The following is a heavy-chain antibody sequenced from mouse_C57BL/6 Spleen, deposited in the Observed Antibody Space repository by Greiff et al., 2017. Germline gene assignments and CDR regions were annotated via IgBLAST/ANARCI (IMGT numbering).Heavy chain of an antibody. Sequence: QVQLQQPGAELVKPGASVKLSCKASGYTFTSYWMHWVKQRPGRGREWIGRLGPNSGGTKYNEKFKSKATLTVDNPSSTAYMQLRSLTSDDSAVYYCARDTTVVAVWYFDVWGTGTTVTVSS. J-gene: IGHJ1*03. CDR3: ARDTTVVAVWYFDV. V-gene: IGHV1-72*01. CDR1: GYTFTSYW. D-gene: IGHD1-1*01. CDR2: LGPNSGGT.